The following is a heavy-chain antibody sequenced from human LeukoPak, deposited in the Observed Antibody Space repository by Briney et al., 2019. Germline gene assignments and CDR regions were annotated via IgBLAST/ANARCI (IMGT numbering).Heavy chain of an antibody. CDR3: ARVHPRASAYSYGDEFWFDP. Sequence: PSETLSLTCTVSGYSISSGYYWGWIRQPPGKGLEWIGSIYHSGKTFYNPSLKSRVTISADTPKNHFSLKLSSVTAADTAAYYCARVHPRASAYSYGDEFWFDPWGQGTLVTVSS. D-gene: IGHD5-12*01. CDR1: GYSISSGYY. CDR2: IYHSGKT. V-gene: IGHV4-38-2*02. J-gene: IGHJ5*02.